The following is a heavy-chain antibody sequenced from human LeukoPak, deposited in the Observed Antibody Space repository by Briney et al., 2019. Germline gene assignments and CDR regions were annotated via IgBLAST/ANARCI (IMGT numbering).Heavy chain of an antibody. CDR3: ARLNTQSYSGSYYYFDY. CDR2: IYPGDSDT. CDR1: GYIYTSYW. D-gene: IGHD1-26*01. V-gene: IGHV5-51*01. Sequence: GESLKISCNSSGYIYTSYWIGWVRQMPGKGLEWMGIIYPGDSDTRYSPSFQGQVTISADKSISTAYLQWSSLKASDTAMYYCARLNTQSYSGSYYYFDYWGQGTLVTVSS. J-gene: IGHJ4*02.